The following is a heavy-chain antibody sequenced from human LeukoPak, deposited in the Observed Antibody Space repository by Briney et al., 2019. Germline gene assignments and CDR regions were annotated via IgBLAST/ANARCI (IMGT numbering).Heavy chain of an antibody. Sequence: ASVKVSCKASGYSFTNYGISWVRQAPGQGLEWMGWISAYNGNTNYAHKIQGRVTMTTDTATSTAYMELRSLRSDDPAVYYCARDLGLGSHIFYWGQGALVTVSS. CDR2: ISAYNGNT. V-gene: IGHV1-18*04. D-gene: IGHD3-10*01. CDR3: ARDLGLGSHIFY. CDR1: GYSFTNYG. J-gene: IGHJ4*02.